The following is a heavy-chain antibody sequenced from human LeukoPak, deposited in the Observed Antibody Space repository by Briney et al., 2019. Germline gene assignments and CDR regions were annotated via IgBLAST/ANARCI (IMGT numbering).Heavy chain of an antibody. V-gene: IGHV3-33*08. D-gene: IGHD6-13*01. J-gene: IGHJ6*02. CDR3: ASQLFSSSSTYGMDV. Sequence: GGSLRLSCAASGFRFSGYWMHWVRQAPGKGLEWVAVIWYDGSNKYYADSVKGRFTISRDNSKNTLYLQMNSLRAEDTAVYYCASQLFSSSSTYGMDVWGQGTTVTVSS. CDR1: GFRFSGYW. CDR2: IWYDGSNK.